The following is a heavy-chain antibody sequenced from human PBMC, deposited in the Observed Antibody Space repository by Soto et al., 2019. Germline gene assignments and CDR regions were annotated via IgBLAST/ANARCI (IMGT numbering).Heavy chain of an antibody. CDR3: ARQVQYYGSGSYWNSGYMDA. V-gene: IGHV4-39*01. CDR2: IYYRGNT. D-gene: IGHD3-10*01. Sequence: SETLSLTCSVSGDSINSDKYYWGWIRQPPGKGLEWIGYIYYRGNTNYNPSLKSRVTISVDTSKNQFSLKLSSVTAADTAVYYCARQVQYYGSGSYWNSGYMDAWGKGTTVTVSS. CDR1: GDSINSDKYY. J-gene: IGHJ6*03.